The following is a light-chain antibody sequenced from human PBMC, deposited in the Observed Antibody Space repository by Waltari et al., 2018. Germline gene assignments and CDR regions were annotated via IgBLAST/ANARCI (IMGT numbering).Light chain of an antibody. Sequence: EIVLTQSPGTLSLSLGERATVSCRASQSVSRALAWYQQKPGQAPRLLSYGASTRATGIPDRFSGSGYGTDFSLTISRLEPDDFAVYYCQHYLRLPVTFGQGTTVEI. J-gene: IGKJ1*01. CDR2: GAS. CDR3: QHYLRLPVT. V-gene: IGKV3-20*01. CDR1: QSVSRA.